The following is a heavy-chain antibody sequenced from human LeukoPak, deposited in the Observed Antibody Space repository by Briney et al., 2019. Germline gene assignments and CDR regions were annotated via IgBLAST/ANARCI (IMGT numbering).Heavy chain of an antibody. Sequence: SETLSLTCTVTGGSISSYYWSWIWQPPGQGLEWNGYIYYSGSTNYNPSRKSRVTISVATSKNQFSLKLSSVTAADTAVYYCARHFPLWFGDTNWFDPWGQGTLVTVSS. CDR3: ARHFPLWFGDTNWFDP. J-gene: IGHJ5*02. D-gene: IGHD3-10*01. CDR1: GGSISSYY. V-gene: IGHV4-59*08. CDR2: IYYSGST.